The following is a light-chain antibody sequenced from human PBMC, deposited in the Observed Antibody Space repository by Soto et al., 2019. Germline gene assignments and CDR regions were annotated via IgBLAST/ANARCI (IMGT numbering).Light chain of an antibody. CDR3: HQTFSTRSWT. J-gene: IGKJ1*01. Sequence: IQMTLSPATLSGYVGDRVIITCRASQTISSWLAWYQQKPGKAPKLLIYKASTLKSGVPSRFSGSGSGTDFTLTISTLQPEDFATYYCHQTFSTRSWTFGQGTNV. CDR1: QTISSW. CDR2: KAS. V-gene: IGKV1-5*03.